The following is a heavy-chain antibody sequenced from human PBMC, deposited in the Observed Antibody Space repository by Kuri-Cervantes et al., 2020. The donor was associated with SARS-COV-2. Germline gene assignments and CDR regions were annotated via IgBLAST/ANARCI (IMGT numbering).Heavy chain of an antibody. V-gene: IGHV3-74*01. CDR2: INPDGGYT. Sequence: GESLKISCAASGFTFSGHWIHWVRQAPGKGLVWVSRINPDGGYTNNADSVKGRFTLSRDNAKNSLYLQMNSLRAEDTAVYYCARDKYAYDSSGNAFDIWGQGTMVTVSS. D-gene: IGHD3-22*01. CDR3: ARDKYAYDSSGNAFDI. J-gene: IGHJ3*02. CDR1: GFTFSGHW.